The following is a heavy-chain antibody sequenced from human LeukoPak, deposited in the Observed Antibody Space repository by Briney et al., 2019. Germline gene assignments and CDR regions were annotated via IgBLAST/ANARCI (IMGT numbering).Heavy chain of an antibody. Sequence: LRLSCAASGFTFSSYAMSWIRQPPGKGLEWIGYIYHSGSTYYNPSLKSRVTISVDRSKNQFSLKLSSVTAADTAVYYCARVDTAYYFDYWGQGTLVTVSS. CDR1: GFTFSSYA. V-gene: IGHV4-30-2*01. J-gene: IGHJ4*02. CDR2: IYHSGST. CDR3: ARVDTAYYFDY. D-gene: IGHD5-18*01.